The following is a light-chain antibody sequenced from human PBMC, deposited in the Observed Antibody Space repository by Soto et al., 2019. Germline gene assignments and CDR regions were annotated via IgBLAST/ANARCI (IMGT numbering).Light chain of an antibody. J-gene: IGKJ5*01. V-gene: IGKV3-11*01. CDR1: QSVSSY. Sequence: EIVLTQSTSTLSWSPGERATLSCGASQSVSSYLAWYQQKPGQAPRLLIYDASNRATGIPARFSGSGSGTDFTLTISSLETEDFAVYYCQQRSNWLITFGQGTRLEIK. CDR2: DAS. CDR3: QQRSNWLIT.